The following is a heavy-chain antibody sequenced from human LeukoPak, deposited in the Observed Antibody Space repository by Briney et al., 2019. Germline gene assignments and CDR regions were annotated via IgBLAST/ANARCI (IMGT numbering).Heavy chain of an antibody. CDR2: IIPIFGTA. D-gene: IGHD2-15*01. Sequence: SVKVSCKASGGTFSSYAISWVRQAPGQGLEWMGGIIPIFGTANYAQKFQGRVTITADESTSTAYMELSSLRSEDTAVYYCARVDVQQKQKEYCSGGSCYPVTRYNWFDPWGQGTLVTVSS. J-gene: IGHJ5*02. CDR3: ARVDVQQKQKEYCSGGSCYPVTRYNWFDP. V-gene: IGHV1-69*13. CDR1: GGTFSSYA.